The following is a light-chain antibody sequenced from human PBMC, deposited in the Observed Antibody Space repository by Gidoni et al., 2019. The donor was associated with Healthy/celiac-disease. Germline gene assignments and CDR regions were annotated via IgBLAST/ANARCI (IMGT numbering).Light chain of an antibody. V-gene: IGKV1-39*01. CDR1: QSISSY. J-gene: IGKJ1*01. CDR3: QQSYSTLQT. Sequence: DIQMTQSPSSLSASVGDRVTITCRASQSISSYLNWYQQKPGKAHKLLIYAASSLQSGVPSRFSGSGSGTDFTLTISSLQPEDFATYYCQQSYSTLQTFGQXTKVEIK. CDR2: AAS.